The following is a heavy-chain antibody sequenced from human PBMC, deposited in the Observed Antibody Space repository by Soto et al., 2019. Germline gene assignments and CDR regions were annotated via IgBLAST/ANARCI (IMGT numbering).Heavy chain of an antibody. CDR2: IVVGSGNT. CDR3: AAPGGYSYGYDY. Sequence: ASVKVSCKASGFTFTSSAVQWVRQARGQRLEWIGWIVVGSGNTNYAQKFQERVTITRDMSTSTAYMELSSLRSEDTAVYYCAAPGGYSYGYDYWGQGTLVTVSS. D-gene: IGHD5-18*01. CDR1: GFTFTSSA. V-gene: IGHV1-58*01. J-gene: IGHJ4*02.